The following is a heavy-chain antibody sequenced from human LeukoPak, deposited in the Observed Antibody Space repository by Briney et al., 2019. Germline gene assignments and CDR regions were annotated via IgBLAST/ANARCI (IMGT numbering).Heavy chain of an antibody. D-gene: IGHD2-2*02. CDR2: IYPGGSET. CDR1: GYNFTNFW. V-gene: IGHV5-51*01. Sequence: GESLKISCKGSGYNFTNFWIGWVRQMPGKGPEWMGIIYPGGSETRYSPSFQGQVTISADKSISTAYLQWSSLKASNTAMYYCARRGIYFSRTRCYNGYYFNYWGQGTLVTVSS. CDR3: ARRGIYFSRTRCYNGYYFNY. J-gene: IGHJ4*02.